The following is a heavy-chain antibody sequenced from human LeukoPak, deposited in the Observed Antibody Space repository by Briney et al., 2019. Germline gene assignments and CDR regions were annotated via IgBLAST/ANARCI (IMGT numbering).Heavy chain of an antibody. CDR2: VHHTGDS. CDR3: AGYGSRSSYKAFDY. V-gene: IGHV4-59*01. Sequence: SETLSLTCTVSGGSISSSYWSWIRQSPGKGLEWFGYVHHTGDSHYNPSLESRATLSIDTSKNQFSLRLKSVTAADTAVYYCAGYGSRSSYKAFDYWGQGTLVTVSS. D-gene: IGHD3-10*01. CDR1: GGSISSSY. J-gene: IGHJ4*02.